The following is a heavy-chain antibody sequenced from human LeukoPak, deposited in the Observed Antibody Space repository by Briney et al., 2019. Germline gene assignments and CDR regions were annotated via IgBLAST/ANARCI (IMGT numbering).Heavy chain of an antibody. Sequence: SETLSLTCAVYGGCFSGYYWSWIRQPPGKGLEWIGEINHSGSTNYNPSLKSRVTISVDTSKNQFSLKLSSVTAADTAVYYCARGYGSGDSGIHYYYGMDVWGQGTTVTVSS. V-gene: IGHV4-34*01. CDR1: GGCFSGYY. CDR2: INHSGST. D-gene: IGHD2-15*01. J-gene: IGHJ6*02. CDR3: ARGYGSGDSGIHYYYGMDV.